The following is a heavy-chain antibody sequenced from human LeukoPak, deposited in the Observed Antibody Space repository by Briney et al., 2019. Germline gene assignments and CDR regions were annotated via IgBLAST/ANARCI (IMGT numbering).Heavy chain of an antibody. CDR2: IYYSGST. J-gene: IGHJ4*02. CDR1: GGSISSSSYY. D-gene: IGHD6-19*01. V-gene: IGHV4-39*07. CDR3: ARGGIRKQWLVRRYFDY. Sequence: SETLSLTCTVSGGSISSSSYYWGWIRQPPGKGLEWIGSIYYSGSTYYNPSLKSRVTISVDTSKNQFSLKLSSVTAADTAVYYCARGGIRKQWLVRRYFDYWGQGTLVTVSS.